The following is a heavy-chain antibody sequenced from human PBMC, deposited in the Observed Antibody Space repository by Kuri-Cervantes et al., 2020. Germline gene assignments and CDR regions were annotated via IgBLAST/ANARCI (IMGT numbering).Heavy chain of an antibody. CDR1: GYTFTSYY. V-gene: IGHV1-46*01. Sequence: ASAKVSCKASGYTFTSYYMHWVRQAPGQGLEWTGIINPSGGSTSYAQKFQGRVTMTRDTSTSTVYMELSSLRSEDTAVYYCATHSVGATTSWGYFDYWGQGTLVTVSS. J-gene: IGHJ4*02. CDR2: INPSGGST. CDR3: ATHSVGATTSWGYFDY. D-gene: IGHD1-26*01.